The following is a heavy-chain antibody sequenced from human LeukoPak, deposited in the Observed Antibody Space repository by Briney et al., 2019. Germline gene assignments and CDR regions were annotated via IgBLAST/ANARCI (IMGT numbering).Heavy chain of an antibody. V-gene: IGHV3-23*01. D-gene: IGHD3-10*01. CDR3: AKAIGAGDNWFDP. Sequence: QPGGSLRLSCAASGFTFSSYALSWVRQAPGKGLEWVSAISCSGGSTYYAYSVKGRSTISRDNTTNTLYMKMNSLKAEDTAVYYWAKAIGAGDNWFDPWGQGTLVTVSS. CDR2: ISCSGGST. J-gene: IGHJ5*02. CDR1: GFTFSSYA.